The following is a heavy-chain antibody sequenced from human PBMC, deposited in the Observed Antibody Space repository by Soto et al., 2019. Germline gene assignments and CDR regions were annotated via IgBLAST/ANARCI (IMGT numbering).Heavy chain of an antibody. Sequence: GGSLRLSCAASGFTFSSYGMHWVRQAPGKGLEWVAVISYDGSNKYYADSVKGRFTISRDNSKNTLYLQMNSLRAEDTAVYYCAKDRSSSSSSSFVYWGQGTLVTVSS. V-gene: IGHV3-30*18. CDR1: GFTFSSYG. D-gene: IGHD6-6*01. J-gene: IGHJ4*02. CDR3: AKDRSSSSSSSFVY. CDR2: ISYDGSNK.